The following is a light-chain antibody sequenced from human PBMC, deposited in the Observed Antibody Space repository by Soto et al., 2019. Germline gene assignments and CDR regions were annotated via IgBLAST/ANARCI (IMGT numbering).Light chain of an antibody. V-gene: IGKV3-20*01. CDR1: QSVSSSY. CDR3: QQYGSSRT. CDR2: GAS. Sequence: EIVLTQSPGTLSLSPGERATLSCRASQSVSSSYLAWYQQKPGQAPRLLIYGASSRATGIPDRFSGSGSGTEFTLTISRLEPEDFAVYYFQQYGSSRTFGQGTKVEIK. J-gene: IGKJ1*01.